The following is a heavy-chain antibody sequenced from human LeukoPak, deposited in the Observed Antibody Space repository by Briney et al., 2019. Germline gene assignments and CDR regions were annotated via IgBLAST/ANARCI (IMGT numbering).Heavy chain of an antibody. CDR1: GYTLTELS. D-gene: IGHD2-21*02. Sequence: ASVKVSCKVSGYTLTELSMHWVRQAPRKGLEWMGRFDPEDGETIYAQKFQGRVTMTADTSADTAYMELSRLLSGDTAVYYCARGKTMVYCGGDCYRFDNWGQGTLVTVSS. CDR2: FDPEDGET. V-gene: IGHV1-24*01. CDR3: ARGKTMVYCGGDCYRFDN. J-gene: IGHJ4*02.